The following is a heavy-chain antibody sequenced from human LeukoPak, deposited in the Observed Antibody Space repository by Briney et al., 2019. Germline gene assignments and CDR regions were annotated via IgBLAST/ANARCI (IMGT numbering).Heavy chain of an antibody. J-gene: IGHJ5*02. V-gene: IGHV4-4*02. CDR2: IYHSGST. CDR1: GGSISSSNW. Sequence: SSGTLSLTCAVSGGSISSSNWWSWVRQPPGKGLEWIGEIYHSGSTNYNPSLKSRVTISVDKSKNQFSLKLSSVTAADTAAYYCARDAHCTGVSCYSPYNWFDPWGQGTLVTVSS. CDR3: ARDAHCTGVSCYSPYNWFDP. D-gene: IGHD2-15*01.